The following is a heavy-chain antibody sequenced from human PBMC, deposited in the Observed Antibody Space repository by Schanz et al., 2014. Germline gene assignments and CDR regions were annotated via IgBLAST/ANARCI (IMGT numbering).Heavy chain of an antibody. CDR2: ISYSGST. J-gene: IGHJ4*02. Sequence: QVQLQQWGAGLLKPSETLSLTCTVSGGSIRSYFWSWIRQPPGKGLEWIGFISYSGSTYYNPSLKSRVTISVDTSKNQFSLNLSSATAADTAVYYCARDRRFFDRDDLYYFDSWGQGTLVTVSS. CDR3: ARDRRFFDRDDLYYFDS. CDR1: GGSIRSYF. V-gene: IGHV4-59*12. D-gene: IGHD3-3*01.